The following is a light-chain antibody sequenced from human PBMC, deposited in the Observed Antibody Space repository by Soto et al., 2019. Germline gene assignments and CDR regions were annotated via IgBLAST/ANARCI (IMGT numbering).Light chain of an antibody. CDR1: QSISNW. CDR2: DAS. J-gene: IGKJ4*01. CDR3: LQYQSYPL. V-gene: IGKV1-5*01. Sequence: DIQMTQSPSTLSASVGDRVIITCRASQSISNWLAWYQQKPGKAPQLLIYDASSLESGVPSRFSGSGSGTEFTLTISSLQPDDFATYFCLQYQSYPLFSGGTKVDIK.